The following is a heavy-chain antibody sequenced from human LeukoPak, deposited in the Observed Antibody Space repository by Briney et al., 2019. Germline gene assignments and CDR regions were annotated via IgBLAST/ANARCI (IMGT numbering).Heavy chain of an antibody. D-gene: IGHD3-3*01. CDR1: GFTFNNSG. Sequence: GGSLRLPCAASGFTFNNSGLNWVRQAPGRGLEWVSYIGSSASITKYADAAEGRFTLSRERDTKSTHLQIDSLRVEDTAVYYCVRGIAGRIATFGVIRGGYFDYWGQGTLVTVSS. V-gene: IGHV3-48*01. CDR3: VRGIAGRIATFGVIRGGYFDY. CDR2: IGSSASIT. J-gene: IGHJ4*02.